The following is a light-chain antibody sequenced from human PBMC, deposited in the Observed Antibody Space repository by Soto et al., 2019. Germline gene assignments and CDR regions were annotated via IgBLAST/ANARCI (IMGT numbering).Light chain of an antibody. CDR3: QQYNDLST. CDR2: KAS. V-gene: IGKV1-5*03. J-gene: IGKJ4*01. CDR1: QNIGDW. Sequence: DIQMTQSPSTLSASVGDRVTIACRASQNIGDWLAWYQQKPGKAPNLLIYKASTLESGVPSRFSGSGSGTEFPLAISSLQPEDFATYYCQQYNDLSTFGGGPKVEI.